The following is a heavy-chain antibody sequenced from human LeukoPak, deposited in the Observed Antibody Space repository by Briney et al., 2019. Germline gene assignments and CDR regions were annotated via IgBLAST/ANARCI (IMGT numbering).Heavy chain of an antibody. CDR1: GDSISSSTYY. Sequence: SETLSLTCAVSGDSISSSTYYWGWIRQPPGKGLEWIGSIYFSGSTFYNPSLKSRVTISVDTSKNHFSLKLSSVTAADTAVYYRARPPAPTMIFDYWGQGTLVTVSS. CDR2: IYFSGST. J-gene: IGHJ4*02. CDR3: ARPPAPTMIFDY. D-gene: IGHD3-22*01. V-gene: IGHV4-39*02.